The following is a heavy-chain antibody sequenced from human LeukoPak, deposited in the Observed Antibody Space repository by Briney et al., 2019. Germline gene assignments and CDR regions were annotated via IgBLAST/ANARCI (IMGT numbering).Heavy chain of an antibody. CDR1: GFTFSSYA. CDR2: ISGSGGST. CDR3: AKNSRTYFY. D-gene: IGHD1-26*01. Sequence: PGGSLRLSCAASGFTFSSYAMSWVRQAPGKGLEWVSAISGSGGSTYYADSVKGRFTISRDNSENTVYLQMDSLRADDTALYFCAKNSRTYFYWGQGTRVTVSS. J-gene: IGHJ4*02. V-gene: IGHV3-23*01.